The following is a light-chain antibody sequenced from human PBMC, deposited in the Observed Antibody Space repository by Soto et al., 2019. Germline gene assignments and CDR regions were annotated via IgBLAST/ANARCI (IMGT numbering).Light chain of an antibody. V-gene: IGKV3-11*01. CDR1: QSVSSD. CDR2: DAS. J-gene: IGKJ5*01. Sequence: VVTQSPATLSVFPGETATLSCRASQSVSSDLAWYQQRPGQAPRLLISDASNRATGVPTRFSGSGSGTDFTLTISSLEPEDFAVYFCQQRNNWPRITFGQGTRLEIK. CDR3: QQRNNWPRIT.